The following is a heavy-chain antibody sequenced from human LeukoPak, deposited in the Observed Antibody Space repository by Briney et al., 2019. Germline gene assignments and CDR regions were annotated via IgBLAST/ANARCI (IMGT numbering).Heavy chain of an antibody. J-gene: IGHJ4*02. D-gene: IGHD3-10*01. Sequence: GGSLRLSCAASRFTVSNNYIAWVRQGPGKGLEWGSVIYSGGSTYYADSVKGRFSLSRDNSENTLYLQMHSLPDEDTAVYHCARGQFHYGSGTFYPMDSWGQGTLLTVSS. CDR2: IYSGGST. V-gene: IGHV3-66*01. CDR3: ARGQFHYGSGTFYPMDS. CDR1: RFTVSNNY.